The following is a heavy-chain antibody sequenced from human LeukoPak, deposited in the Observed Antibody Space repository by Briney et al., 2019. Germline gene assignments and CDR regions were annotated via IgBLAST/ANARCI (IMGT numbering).Heavy chain of an antibody. Sequence: ASVKVSRKASGYTFTGYYMHWVRQAPGQGLEWMGWINPISCGTDIAQKCQGRVIMNRDQSIITAYMELSRLRSDDTAVYYCASFGNYYILTGYYTADYWGQGTLVTVSS. V-gene: IGHV1-2*02. D-gene: IGHD3-9*01. J-gene: IGHJ4*02. CDR2: INPISCGT. CDR3: ASFGNYYILTGYYTADY. CDR1: GYTFTGYY.